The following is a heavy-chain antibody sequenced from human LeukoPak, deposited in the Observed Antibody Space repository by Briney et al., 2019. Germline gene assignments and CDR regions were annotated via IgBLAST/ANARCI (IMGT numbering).Heavy chain of an antibody. CDR3: ATARHHDYGDYGGDYYYYMDV. V-gene: IGHV4-61*10. CDR2: IYYSGST. D-gene: IGHD4-17*01. CDR1: GGSISSGSYY. Sequence: PSETLSLTCTVSGGSISSGSYYWSWIRQPAGKGLEWIGRIYYSGSTNYNPSLKSRVTISVDTSKNQFSLKLSSVTAADTAVYYCATARHHDYGDYGGDYYYYMDVWGKGTTVTVSS. J-gene: IGHJ6*03.